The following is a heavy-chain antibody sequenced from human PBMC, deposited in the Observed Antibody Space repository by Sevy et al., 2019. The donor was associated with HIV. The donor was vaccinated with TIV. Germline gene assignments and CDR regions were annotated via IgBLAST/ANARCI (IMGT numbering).Heavy chain of an antibody. CDR3: AITKHYYDNSGYPFDY. V-gene: IGHV1-24*01. J-gene: IGHJ4*02. D-gene: IGHD3-22*01. CDR2: FDPEDGET. Sequence: ASVKVSCKVSGYTLTKLSMHWVRQAPGKGLEWMGTFDPEDGETIYAQKFQGRVTMTEDKSIDTAYMELGSLRSEDTAVFYCAITKHYYDNSGYPFDYWGQGTLVTVSS. CDR1: GYTLTKLS.